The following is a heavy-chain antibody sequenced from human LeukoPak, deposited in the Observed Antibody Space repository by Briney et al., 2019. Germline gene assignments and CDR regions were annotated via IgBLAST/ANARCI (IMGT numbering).Heavy chain of an antibody. CDR3: AREGGYSSSWYWYFQH. J-gene: IGHJ1*01. Sequence: ASVKVSCKASGYTFTSYGISWVRQAPGQGLEWMGWINPNSGGTNYAQKFQGRVTMTRDTSISTAYMELSRLRSDDTAVYYCAREGGYSSSWYWYFQHWGQGTLVTVSS. CDR1: GYTFTSYG. V-gene: IGHV1-2*02. CDR2: INPNSGGT. D-gene: IGHD6-13*01.